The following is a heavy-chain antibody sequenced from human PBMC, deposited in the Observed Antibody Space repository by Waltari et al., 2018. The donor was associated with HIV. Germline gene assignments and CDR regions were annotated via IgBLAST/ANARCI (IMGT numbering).Heavy chain of an antibody. V-gene: IGHV3-23*01. CDR2: ISGSGGST. D-gene: IGHD3-22*01. J-gene: IGHJ3*02. CDR3: AKEGIIVITDAFDI. CDR1: GFPFSNFA. Sequence: EVQLLESGGGLVQPGGSLRLSCAASGFPFSNFALSWVRQAPGKGLEWVSSISGSGGSTYYADSVKGRFTVSRDNSKDTLFLQMNSLRAEDTALYYCAKEGIIVITDAFDIWGQGTMVIVSS.